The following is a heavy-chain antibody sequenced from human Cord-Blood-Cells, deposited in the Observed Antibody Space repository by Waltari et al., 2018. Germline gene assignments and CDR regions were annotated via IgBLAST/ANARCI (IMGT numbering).Heavy chain of an antibody. Sequence: QVQLVQSGAEVKKPGSSVKVSCKASGGTFSSYAISWVRQAPGQGLEWMGGIIPIFGTANYAQKSQGRVTITADESTSTAYMELSSLRSEDTAVYYCASSGWELRGIKKYYFDYWGQGTLVTVSS. CDR2: IIPIFGTA. D-gene: IGHD1-26*01. V-gene: IGHV1-69*01. CDR3: ASSGWELRGIKKYYFDY. J-gene: IGHJ4*02. CDR1: GGTFSSYA.